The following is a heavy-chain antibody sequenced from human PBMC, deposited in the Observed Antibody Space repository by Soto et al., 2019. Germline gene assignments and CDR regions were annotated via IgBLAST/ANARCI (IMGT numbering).Heavy chain of an antibody. Sequence: LSLTCTVSGGSISRYYWSWVRQSPGKGLEWIGYIYYSGTTNYNPSLRSRVTISVDTSNNQFSLRLTSVTAADTAVYYCSRAPSAYSRGYGMDVWGQGTTVTVSS. V-gene: IGHV4-59*01. CDR1: GGSISRYY. CDR2: IYYSGTT. CDR3: SRAPSAYSRGYGMDV. D-gene: IGHD5-18*01. J-gene: IGHJ6*02.